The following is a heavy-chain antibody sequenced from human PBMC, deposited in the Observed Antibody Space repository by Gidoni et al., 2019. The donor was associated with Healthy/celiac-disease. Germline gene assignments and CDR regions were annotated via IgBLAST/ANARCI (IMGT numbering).Heavy chain of an antibody. Sequence: EVQLVESGGGLVQPGGSLRLSCAASGFTFSSYWMSWVRQAPGKGLEWVANIKQDGSEKYYVDSVKGRFTISRDNAKNSLYLQMNSLRAEDTAVYYCAKQASTGRPYYYYYMDVWGKGTTVTVSS. J-gene: IGHJ6*03. V-gene: IGHV3-7*01. CDR3: AKQASTGRPYYYYYMDV. CDR2: IKQDGSEK. CDR1: GFTFSSYW.